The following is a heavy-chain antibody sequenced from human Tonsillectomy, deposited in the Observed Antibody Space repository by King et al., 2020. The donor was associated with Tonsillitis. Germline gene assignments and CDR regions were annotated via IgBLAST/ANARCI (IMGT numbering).Heavy chain of an antibody. V-gene: IGHV4-39*07. Sequence: QLQESGPGLVKPSETLSLTCTDSGGSISSSSYYWAWIRQPPGKGLEWIGSIYYSGSTYYNLSLKSRVTISVDTSNNQFSLKLTSVTAADTAVYYCARVPDYWGQGTLVTVSS. CDR1: GGSISSSSYY. CDR3: ARVPDY. CDR2: IYYSGST. J-gene: IGHJ4*02.